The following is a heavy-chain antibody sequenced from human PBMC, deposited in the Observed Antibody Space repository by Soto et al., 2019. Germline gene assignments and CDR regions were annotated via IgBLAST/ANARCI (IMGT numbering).Heavy chain of an antibody. Sequence: XGSLRLSCAASGFTFSNHEMNWVRQAPGKGLEWVSWISASVGTIYYADSVKGRFTISRDNAKNSLYLQMNSMRAEDTAVYYCATFTDFWSQGALVTVSS. CDR1: GFTFSNHE. J-gene: IGHJ4*02. CDR2: ISASVGTI. V-gene: IGHV3-48*03. CDR3: ATFTDF.